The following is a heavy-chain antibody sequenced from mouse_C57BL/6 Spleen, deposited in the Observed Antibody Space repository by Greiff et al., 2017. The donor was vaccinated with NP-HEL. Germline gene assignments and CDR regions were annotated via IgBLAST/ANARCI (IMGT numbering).Heavy chain of an antibody. CDR3: ARKRGGNGADY. CDR2: INPSNGGT. CDR1: GYTFTSYW. D-gene: IGHD1-1*02. Sequence: VQLQQPGTELVKPGASVKLSCKASGYTFTSYWMHWVKQRPGQGLEWIGNINPSNGGTNYNEKFKSKATLTVDKSSSTAYMQRSSLTSEDSAVYYGARKRGGNGADYWGQGTSVTVSS. J-gene: IGHJ4*01. V-gene: IGHV1-53*01.